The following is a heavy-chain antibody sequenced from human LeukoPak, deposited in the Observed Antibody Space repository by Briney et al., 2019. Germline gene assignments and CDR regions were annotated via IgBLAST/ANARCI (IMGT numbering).Heavy chain of an antibody. CDR3: AGGIVATDYYYGMDV. CDR1: GFTFSSYG. D-gene: IGHD5-12*01. J-gene: IGHJ6*04. CDR2: IWYDGSKK. V-gene: IGHV3-33*01. Sequence: GGSVSLSCAASGFTFSSYGMHWVRQAPGKGLEWVGGIWYDGSKKYYADTVKGRFTISRDNSKNKLYLQTNSLRAEDTAMYFCAGGIVATDYYYGMDVWGKGTTVTVSS.